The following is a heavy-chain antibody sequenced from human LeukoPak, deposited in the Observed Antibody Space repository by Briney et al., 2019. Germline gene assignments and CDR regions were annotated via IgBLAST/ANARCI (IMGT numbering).Heavy chain of an antibody. V-gene: IGHV1-2*02. D-gene: IGHD2-2*01. CDR1: GYTFTGYY. CDR2: INPNSGGT. J-gene: IGHJ5*02. CDR3: ARGGDYCSSTSCYGWFDP. Sequence: ASVKVSCKASGYTFTGYYMHWVRQAPGQGLEWMGWINPNSGGTNYAQKFQGRVTMTRDTSISTAYMELSRLRSDDTAVYYCARGGDYCSSTSCYGWFDPWGQGTLVTVSS.